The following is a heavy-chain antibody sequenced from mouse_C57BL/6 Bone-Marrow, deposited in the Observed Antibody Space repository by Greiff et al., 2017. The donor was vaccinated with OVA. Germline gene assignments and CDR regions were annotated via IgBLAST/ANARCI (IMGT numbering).Heavy chain of an antibody. CDR2: IYPRSGNT. Sequence: QVQLQQSGAELARPGASVKLSCKASGYTFTSYGISWVKQRTGQGLEWIGEIYPRSGNTYYNEKFKGKATLTADKSSSTAYMELRSLTSEDSAVYFCARCFYSEKRYFDVWGTGTTVTVSS. D-gene: IGHD1-1*01. CDR3: ARCFYSEKRYFDV. V-gene: IGHV1-81*01. J-gene: IGHJ1*03. CDR1: GYTFTSYG.